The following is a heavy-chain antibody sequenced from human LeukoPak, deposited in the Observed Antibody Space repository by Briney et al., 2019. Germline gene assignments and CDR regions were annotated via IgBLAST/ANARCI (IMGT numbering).Heavy chain of an antibody. D-gene: IGHD3-10*02. CDR2: ISYDGRNK. Sequence: GGSLRLSCAASGFTFSSYGMHWVRQAPGKGLEWVAVISYDGRNKYYADSVKGRFTISRDNSKNTLYLQMNSLRAEDTAVYYCASLMSVDYWGQGTLVTVSS. CDR3: ASLMSVDY. CDR1: GFTFSSYG. J-gene: IGHJ4*02. V-gene: IGHV3-30*03.